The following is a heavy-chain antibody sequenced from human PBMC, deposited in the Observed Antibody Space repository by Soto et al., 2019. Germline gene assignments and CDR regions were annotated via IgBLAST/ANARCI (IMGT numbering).Heavy chain of an antibody. CDR1: GFSLNTNGMG. J-gene: IGHJ6*02. Sequence: QITLKESGPTLVRPTQTLTLTCSFSGFSLNTNGMGVGWIRQPPGKALEWLAFIYWDEDKRYSPSLNTRLTVTTDTSKTEVVLTLTNLDPFDTGTYYCAGWNYESGLAVWGQGTTVTVSS. CDR2: IYWDEDK. V-gene: IGHV2-5*02. CDR3: AGWNYESGLAV. D-gene: IGHD1-7*01.